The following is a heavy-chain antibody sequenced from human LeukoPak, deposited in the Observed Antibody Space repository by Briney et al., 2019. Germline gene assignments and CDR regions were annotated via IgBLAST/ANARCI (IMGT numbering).Heavy chain of an antibody. CDR1: GGSISSSSYY. V-gene: IGHV4-39*07. CDR2: IYYSGST. J-gene: IGHJ4*02. D-gene: IGHD3-16*01. CDR3: ARAPSPHVWGSFPNYFDY. Sequence: SETLSLTCTVSGGSISSSSYYWGWIRQPPGKGLEWIGSIYYSGSTYYNPSLKSRVTISVDTSKNLFSLNLSSVTAADTAVYYCARAPSPHVWGSFPNYFDYWGQGTLVTVSS.